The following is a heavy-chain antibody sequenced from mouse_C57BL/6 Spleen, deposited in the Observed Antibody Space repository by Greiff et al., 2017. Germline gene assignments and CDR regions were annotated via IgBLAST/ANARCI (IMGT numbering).Heavy chain of an antibody. D-gene: IGHD2-12*01. V-gene: IGHV1-55*01. CDR1: GYTFTSYW. J-gene: IGHJ4*01. Sequence: QVQLQQPGAELVKPGASVKMSCKASGYTFTSYWITWVKQRPGQGLEWIGDIYPGSGSTNYNEKFKSKATLTVDTSSSTAYMQLSSLTSEDSAVYYCARVGFSPYESMDDWGKGTSVTVSS. CDR2: IYPGSGST. CDR3: ARVGFSPYESMDD.